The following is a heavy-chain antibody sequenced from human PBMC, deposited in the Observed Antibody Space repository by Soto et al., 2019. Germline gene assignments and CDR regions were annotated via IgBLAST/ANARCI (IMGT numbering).Heavy chain of an antibody. V-gene: IGHV4-59*01. Sequence: SETLSLTCTVSGGSISSYYWTWIRPPPGKGLEWIGYIYYSGSTNYNPSLKRRVTISVDTSKNQFSLKLSSVTAADTAVYYCARDGYYYDSSGYYPDWGQGTLVTVSS. CDR2: IYYSGST. CDR3: ARDGYYYDSSGYYPD. CDR1: GGSISSYY. J-gene: IGHJ4*02. D-gene: IGHD3-22*01.